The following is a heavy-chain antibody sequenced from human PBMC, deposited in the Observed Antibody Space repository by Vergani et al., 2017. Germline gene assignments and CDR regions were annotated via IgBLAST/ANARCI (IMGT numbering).Heavy chain of an antibody. Sequence: EVQLVQSGAEVKKPGESLRISCKGSGYSFTSYWISWVRQMPWKGLEWMGRIDPSDSYTNYSPSSQGHVTISADKSISTAYLQWSSLKASDTAMYYCAKAGNNDGRVVYWGQGTLVTVSS. D-gene: IGHD2-15*01. CDR1: GYSFTSYW. CDR3: AKAGNNDGRVVY. J-gene: IGHJ4*02. V-gene: IGHV5-10-1*01. CDR2: IDPSDSYT.